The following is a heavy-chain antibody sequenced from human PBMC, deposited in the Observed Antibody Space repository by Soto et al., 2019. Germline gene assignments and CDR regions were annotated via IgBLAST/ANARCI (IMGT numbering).Heavy chain of an antibody. D-gene: IGHD3-3*01. J-gene: IGHJ5*02. V-gene: IGHV3-72*01. CDR2: SRDKAQGYST. CDR1: GFTLSDHY. CDR3: TRDRTYYDFWSGYSLGYWFDP. Sequence: LRLSCAGSGFTLSDHYIDWVRQAPGKGLEWVGRSRDKAQGYSTEYAASVKGRFTISRDDSKSIAYLQMNSLKTEDTAVYYCTRDRTYYDFWSGYSLGYWFDPWGQGTLVTVSS.